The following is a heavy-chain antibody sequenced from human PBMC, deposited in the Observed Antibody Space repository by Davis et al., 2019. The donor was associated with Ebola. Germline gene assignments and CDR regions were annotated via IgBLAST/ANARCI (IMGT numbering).Heavy chain of an antibody. J-gene: IGHJ4*02. CDR1: GASISPNF. V-gene: IGHV4-59*01. CDR3: ARAPVGAGYYFDH. Sequence: SETLSLTCTVSGASISPNFWSWIRQSPGKGLEWIGYIYYNGRTDYNPSLNSRATIAVDTSKNQLSLQLTSVTTADTAIYFCARAPVGAGYYFDHWGQGTLVIVSS. CDR2: IYYNGRT. D-gene: IGHD1-26*01.